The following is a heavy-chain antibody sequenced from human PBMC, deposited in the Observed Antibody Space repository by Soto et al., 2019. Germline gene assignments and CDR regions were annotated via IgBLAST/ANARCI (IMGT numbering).Heavy chain of an antibody. J-gene: IGHJ3*02. D-gene: IGHD3-16*02. CDR1: GYAFSSYG. Sequence: QVQLVQSGPEGKKPGASVHVSCKTSGYAFSSYGITWVRQAPGQGLEWMGWISAYNGNRNYAQKFQDRVTMTTDTCTSVGYMELRGLISDDTAVYYCARVDGGVIPVPCDIWGQGTKVTVSA. CDR3: ARVDGGVIPVPCDI. CDR2: ISAYNGNR. V-gene: IGHV1-18*04.